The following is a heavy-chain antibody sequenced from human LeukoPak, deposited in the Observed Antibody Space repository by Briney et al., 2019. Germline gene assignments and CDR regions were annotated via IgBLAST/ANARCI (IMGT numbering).Heavy chain of an antibody. CDR2: IYYSGST. Sequence: SETLSLTCTVSGGSISSSSYYWGWIRQPPGKGLEWIGSIYYSGSTYYNPSLKCRVTISVDTSKNQFSLKLSSVTAADTAVYYCASFYDSSGYQDYWGQGTLVTVSS. CDR3: ASFYDSSGYQDY. J-gene: IGHJ4*02. V-gene: IGHV4-39*01. D-gene: IGHD3-22*01. CDR1: GGSISSSSYY.